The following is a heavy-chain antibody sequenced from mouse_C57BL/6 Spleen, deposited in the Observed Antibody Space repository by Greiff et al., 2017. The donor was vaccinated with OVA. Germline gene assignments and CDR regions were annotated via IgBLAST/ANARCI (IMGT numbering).Heavy chain of an antibody. Sequence: VQLQQSGAELVRPGTSVKVSCKASGYAFTNYLIEWVKQRPGQGLEWIGVINPGSGGTNYNEKFKGKATLTADKSSSTAYMQLSSLTSEDSAVYFCARGDSSGYVGAMDYWGQGTSVTDSS. J-gene: IGHJ4*01. CDR2: INPGSGGT. V-gene: IGHV1-54*01. CDR1: GYAFTNYL. D-gene: IGHD3-2*02. CDR3: ARGDSSGYVGAMDY.